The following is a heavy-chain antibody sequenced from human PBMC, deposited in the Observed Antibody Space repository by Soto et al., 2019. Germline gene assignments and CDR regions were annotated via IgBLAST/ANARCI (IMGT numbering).Heavy chain of an antibody. CDR3: ATAEVDY. CDR2: MNSDGGII. J-gene: IGHJ4*02. V-gene: IGHV3-74*01. Sequence: PVGSLRLSCAVAGYTFGNHWMHWVRQAPGKGLEWVSRMNSDGGIINYVDSVKGRFTVSRDNAKNTLYLQMNSLRVEDTAVYYCATAEVDYWGPGTLVTVSS. CDR1: GYTFGNHW.